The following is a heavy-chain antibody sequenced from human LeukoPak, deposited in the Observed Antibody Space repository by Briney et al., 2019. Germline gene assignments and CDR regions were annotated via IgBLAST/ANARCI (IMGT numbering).Heavy chain of an antibody. J-gene: IGHJ5*02. V-gene: IGHV5-51*01. Sequence: GESLKISCKGSGYSFTSDWFGWVRQMPGKGLEWMGVIYPGDSDTSYGPSFKGQVTISADKSISTAYLQLSSLTASDTAMYYCARRPYCGGDCFPNWFDPWGQGTLVTVSS. CDR1: GYSFTSDW. CDR2: IYPGDSDT. CDR3: ARRPYCGGDCFPNWFDP. D-gene: IGHD2-21*02.